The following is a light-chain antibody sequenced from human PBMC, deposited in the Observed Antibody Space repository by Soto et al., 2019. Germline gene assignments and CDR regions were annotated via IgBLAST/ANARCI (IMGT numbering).Light chain of an antibody. CDR2: AAS. CDR1: QGIRTY. V-gene: IGKV1-39*01. Sequence: IQMTQSPSALSASVGNRFTITCRASQGIRTYLNCYQQKXGKAPKLLMYAASSLQGGVPSRFSGSGSETDFTLTISSLQPEDFETYSCQQSYSNTWTFGQGTKVDIK. CDR3: QQSYSNTWT. J-gene: IGKJ1*01.